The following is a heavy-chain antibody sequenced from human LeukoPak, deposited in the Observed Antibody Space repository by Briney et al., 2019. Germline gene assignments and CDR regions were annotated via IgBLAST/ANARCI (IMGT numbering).Heavy chain of an antibody. D-gene: IGHD6-19*01. CDR2: ISCSGAST. CDR3: ATHSSGWYPY. V-gene: IGHV3-23*01. CDR1: GFTLSSYA. Sequence: GGPVRLFCAASGFTLSSYAMLWVRRAPGKGVKLISAISCSGASTYYEDSVKGRFTISRDNSKHTLYLQMNSLRSEDTAVYYCATHSSGWYPYWGQGTLVTVSS. J-gene: IGHJ4*02.